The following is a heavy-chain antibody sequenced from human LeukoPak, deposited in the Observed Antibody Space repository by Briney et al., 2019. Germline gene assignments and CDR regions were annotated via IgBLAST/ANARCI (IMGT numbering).Heavy chain of an antibody. CDR2: ISGSGGST. Sequence: GGSLRLSCAASGFTFSSYAMSWVRQAPGKGLEWVSAISGSGGSTYYADSVKGRFTISRDNSKNTLYLQMNSLRAEDTAVYYCANEISSSWYISGGLLDYWGQGTLVTVSS. J-gene: IGHJ4*02. CDR1: GFTFSSYA. V-gene: IGHV3-23*01. D-gene: IGHD6-13*01. CDR3: ANEISSSWYISGGLLDY.